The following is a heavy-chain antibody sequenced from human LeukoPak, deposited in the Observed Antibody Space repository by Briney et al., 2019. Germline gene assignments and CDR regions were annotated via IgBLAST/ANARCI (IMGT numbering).Heavy chain of an antibody. CDR1: GYTLTELS. Sequence: ASVKVSCKVSGYTLTELSMHWVRQAPGKGLEWMGGFETEDSETIYAQKFQGRVTMTEDTSTDTAYMELSSLRSEDKAVYYCATDIHDSSGYYSADFDYWGQGTLVTVSS. V-gene: IGHV1-24*01. CDR2: FETEDSET. CDR3: ATDIHDSSGYYSADFDY. D-gene: IGHD3-22*01. J-gene: IGHJ4*02.